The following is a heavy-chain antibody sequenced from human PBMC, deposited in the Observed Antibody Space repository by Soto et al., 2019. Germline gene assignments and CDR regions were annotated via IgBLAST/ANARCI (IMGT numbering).Heavy chain of an antibody. Sequence: QVQLQESGPRLVKPSQTLSLTCTVSGDSISRGGYYWNWLRQHPRKGLEWIGYIYHSGSTIYNPSLKSRVTISVDTSKNRLSLELSNVTAADTAIYYCARDGAGAYGLGWFDPWGQGILVTVPS. CDR2: IYHSGST. CDR1: GDSISRGGYY. J-gene: IGHJ5*02. V-gene: IGHV4-31*03. CDR3: ARDGAGAYGLGWFDP. D-gene: IGHD2-21*01.